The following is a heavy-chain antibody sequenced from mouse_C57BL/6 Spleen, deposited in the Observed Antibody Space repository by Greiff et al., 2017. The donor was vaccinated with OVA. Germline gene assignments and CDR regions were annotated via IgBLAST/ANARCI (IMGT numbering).Heavy chain of an antibody. D-gene: IGHD2-4*01. Sequence: VKLMESGAELARPGASVKMSCKASGYTFTSYTMHWVKQRPGQGLEWIGYINPSSGYTKYNQKFKDKATLTADKSSSTAYMQLSSLTSEDSAVYYCARSNDYHWYFDVWGTGTTVTVSS. J-gene: IGHJ1*03. CDR1: GYTFTSYT. V-gene: IGHV1-4*01. CDR2: INPSSGYT. CDR3: ARSNDYHWYFDV.